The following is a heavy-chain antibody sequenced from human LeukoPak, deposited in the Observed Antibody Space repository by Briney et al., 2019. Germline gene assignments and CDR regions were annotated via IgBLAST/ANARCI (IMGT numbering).Heavy chain of an antibody. V-gene: IGHV4-34*01. CDR3: ARDGVSAGYSSSWYTENNWFDP. Sequence: SETLSLTCAVYGGSFSGYYWSWIRQPPGKGLEWIGEINHSGSTNYNPSLKSRVTISVDTSKNQFSLKLSSVTAADTAVYYCARDGVSAGYSSSWYTENNWFDPWGQGTLVTVSS. J-gene: IGHJ5*02. D-gene: IGHD6-13*01. CDR2: INHSGST. CDR1: GGSFSGYY.